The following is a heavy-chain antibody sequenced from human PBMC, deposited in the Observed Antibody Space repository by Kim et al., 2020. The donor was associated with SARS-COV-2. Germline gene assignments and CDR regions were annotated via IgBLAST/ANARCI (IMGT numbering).Heavy chain of an antibody. CDR2: ISYSGTT. J-gene: IGHJ4*02. D-gene: IGHD6-13*01. CDR3: ARVVSNSWHNDY. V-gene: IGHV4-31*03. CDR1: GGSISSGGYY. Sequence: SETLSLTCTVSGGSISSGGYYWSWIRQHPGKDLEWIGYISYSGTTYYNSSLKSRVTISVATSKNQFSLKVSSVTAADTAVYYCARVVSNSWHNDYWGQGTLVSASS.